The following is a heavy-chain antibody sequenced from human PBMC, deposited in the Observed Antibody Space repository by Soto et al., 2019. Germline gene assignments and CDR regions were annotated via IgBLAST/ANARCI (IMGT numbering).Heavy chain of an antibody. CDR3: ASPTRQWLGLRYYYGMDV. CDR2: INHSGST. CDR1: GGSVSSASYY. Sequence: PSETLSLTCTASGGSVSSASYYWSWIHQPPGKGLEWIGEINHSGSTNYNPSLKSRVTISVDTSKNQFSLKLSSVTAADTAVYYCASPTRQWLGLRYYYGMDVWGQGTTVTVPS. V-gene: IGHV4-39*07. D-gene: IGHD6-19*01. J-gene: IGHJ6*02.